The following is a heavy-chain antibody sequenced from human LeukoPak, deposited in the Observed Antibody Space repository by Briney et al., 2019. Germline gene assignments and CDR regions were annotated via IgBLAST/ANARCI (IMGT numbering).Heavy chain of an antibody. CDR2: ISSNGGST. CDR1: GFTFSSYA. V-gene: IGHV3-64*01. D-gene: IGHD2-2*01. Sequence: PGGSLRLSCAASGFTFSSYAMHWVRQAPGKGLEYVSAISSNGGSTYYANSVKGRFTISRDNSKNTLYLQMGSLRAEDMAVYYCARDGSGCSSTSCYRLYYMDVWGKGTTVTVSS. J-gene: IGHJ6*03. CDR3: ARDGSGCSSTSCYRLYYMDV.